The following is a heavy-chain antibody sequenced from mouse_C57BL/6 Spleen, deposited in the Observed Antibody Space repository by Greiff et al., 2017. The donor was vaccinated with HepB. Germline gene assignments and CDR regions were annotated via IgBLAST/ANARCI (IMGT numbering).Heavy chain of an antibody. CDR1: GYTFTDYE. D-gene: IGHD1-1*01. CDR2: IDPEPGGT. J-gene: IGHJ4*01. V-gene: IGHV1-15*01. CDR3: TRSSRRDMDY. Sequence: VKLMESGAELVRPGASVTLSCKASGYTFTDYEMHWVKQTPVHGLEWIGAIDPEPGGTAYNQKFKGKAILTADKSSSTAYMELRSLTSEDSAVYYCTRSSRRDMDYWGQGTSVTVSS.